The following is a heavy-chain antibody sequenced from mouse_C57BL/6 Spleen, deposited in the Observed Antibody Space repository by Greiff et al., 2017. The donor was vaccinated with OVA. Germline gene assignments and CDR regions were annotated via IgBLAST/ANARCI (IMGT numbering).Heavy chain of an antibody. J-gene: IGHJ4*01. CDR1: GFTFSDYG. CDR2: ISNLAYSI. V-gene: IGHV5-15*01. CDR3: ARIAHYYAMDY. D-gene: IGHD1-3*01. Sequence: EVKVVESGGGLVQPGGSLKLSCAASGFTFSDYGMAWVRQAPRKGPEWVAFISNLAYSIYYADTVTGRFTISRENAKNTLYLEMSSLRSEDTAMYYCARIAHYYAMDYWGQGTSVTVSS.